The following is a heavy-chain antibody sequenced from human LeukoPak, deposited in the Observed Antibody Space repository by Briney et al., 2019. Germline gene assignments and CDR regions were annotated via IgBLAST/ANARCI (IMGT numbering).Heavy chain of an antibody. D-gene: IGHD3-10*01. Sequence: ASVKVSCKASGYTFTGYYMHWVRQAPGQGLEWMGWINPNSGGTNYAQKFQGRVTMTRDTSISTAYMELSRLRSDDTAVYYCAREGNYYGSGSPNWFDPWGQGTLVTVSS. CDR2: INPNSGGT. J-gene: IGHJ5*02. CDR1: GYTFTGYY. V-gene: IGHV1-2*02. CDR3: AREGNYYGSGSPNWFDP.